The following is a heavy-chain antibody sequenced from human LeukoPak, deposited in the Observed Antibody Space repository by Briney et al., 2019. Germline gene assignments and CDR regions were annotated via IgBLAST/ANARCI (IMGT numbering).Heavy chain of an antibody. CDR3: ARVQRGYSYNPLGYYYYYMDV. Sequence: PWGSLRLSCAASGFTFISYWLTWVRQAPGKGLGWVANIKQDVSEKYYVGSVKGRFTISRDNAKNSLYLQMNSLRAEDTAVYYCARVQRGYSYNPLGYYYYYMDVWGKGTTVTVSS. J-gene: IGHJ6*03. V-gene: IGHV3-7*01. D-gene: IGHD5-18*01. CDR1: GFTFISYW. CDR2: IKQDVSEK.